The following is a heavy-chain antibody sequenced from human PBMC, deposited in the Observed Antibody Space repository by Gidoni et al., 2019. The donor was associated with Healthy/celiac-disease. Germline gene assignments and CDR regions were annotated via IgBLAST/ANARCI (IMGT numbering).Heavy chain of an antibody. J-gene: IGHJ4*02. Sequence: QVQLVESGGGVVQPGRSRRLSCAAPGFTFSSYGMHWVRQAPGKGLEWVAVIWYDGSNKYYADSVKGRFTISRDNSKNTLYLQMNSLRAEDTAVYYCARDLGGAYDSSGYPQDWGQGTLVTVSS. V-gene: IGHV3-33*01. CDR3: ARDLGGAYDSSGYPQD. CDR2: IWYDGSNK. CDR1: GFTFSSYG. D-gene: IGHD3-22*01.